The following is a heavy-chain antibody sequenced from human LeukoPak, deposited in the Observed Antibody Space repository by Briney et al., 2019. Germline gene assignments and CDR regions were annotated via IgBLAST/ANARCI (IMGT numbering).Heavy chain of an antibody. CDR3: ARASYSSGFYEY. Sequence: SETLSLTCAVSGGSISSSNWWSWVRQSPGKGLEWIGEIYHSGSTNYNPSLKSRVTISVDKSKNQFSLKLSSVTAAVTAVYYCARASYSSGFYEYWGQGTLVTVSS. CDR1: GGSISSSNW. D-gene: IGHD3-22*01. CDR2: IYHSGST. V-gene: IGHV4-4*02. J-gene: IGHJ4*02.